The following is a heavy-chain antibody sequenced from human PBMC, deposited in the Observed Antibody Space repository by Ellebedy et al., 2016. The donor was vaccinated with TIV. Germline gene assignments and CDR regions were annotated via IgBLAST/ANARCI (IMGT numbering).Heavy chain of an antibody. D-gene: IGHD3-3*01. V-gene: IGHV3-23*01. J-gene: IGHJ5*02. CDR2: ITSDGTT. Sequence: GESLKISCEASGFTFSYYGMTWVRQAPGKGLEWVAGITSDGTTEYRDSVKGRFTIFRDLSKNTLFLQMNSLRGDDTAVYYCEGSWTWGQGTLVTVSS. CDR1: GFTFSYYG. CDR3: EGSWT.